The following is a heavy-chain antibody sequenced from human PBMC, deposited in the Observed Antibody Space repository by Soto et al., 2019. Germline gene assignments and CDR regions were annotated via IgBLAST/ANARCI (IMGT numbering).Heavy chain of an antibody. CDR2: ISGYNGNT. Sequence: QVQLVQSGGEMKRPGASVKVSCKASGYTFTSYSINWVRQAPGQGLEWMGWISGYNGNTNYAKKYQGRVIMTTDTSTSTIYMELRSLRSDDTAVYYCARVLGIAVAADYWGQGTLVTVSS. V-gene: IGHV1-18*04. J-gene: IGHJ4*02. D-gene: IGHD6-19*01. CDR3: ARVLGIAVAADY. CDR1: GYTFTSYS.